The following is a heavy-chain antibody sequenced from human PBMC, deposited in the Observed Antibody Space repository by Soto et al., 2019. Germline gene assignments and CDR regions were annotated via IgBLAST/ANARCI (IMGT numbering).Heavy chain of an antibody. CDR3: ARESEDLTSNFDY. Sequence: PGGSLRLSCAASGFTFDDYAMHWARQAPGKGLEWVSSISSTTNYIYYGDSMEGRFTISRDNAKNSLYLEMNSLRAEDTAVYYCARESEDLTSNFDYWGQGTLVTVSS. CDR1: GFTFDDYA. CDR2: ISSTTNYI. J-gene: IGHJ4*02. V-gene: IGHV3-21*06.